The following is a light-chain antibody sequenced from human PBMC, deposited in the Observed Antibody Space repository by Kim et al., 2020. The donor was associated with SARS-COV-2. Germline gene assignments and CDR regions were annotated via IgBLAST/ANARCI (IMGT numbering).Light chain of an antibody. V-gene: IGLV3-19*01. J-gene: IGLJ2*01. CDR1: SLRSYY. CDR2: GKN. CDR3: NSRDSNENVF. Sequence: VALVQTVRITCQGDSLRSYYATWYPQKPGQAPILVIYGKNNRPSGIPDRFSGSSSGNTASLTITGTQAGDEADYYCNSRDSNENVFFGGGTQLT.